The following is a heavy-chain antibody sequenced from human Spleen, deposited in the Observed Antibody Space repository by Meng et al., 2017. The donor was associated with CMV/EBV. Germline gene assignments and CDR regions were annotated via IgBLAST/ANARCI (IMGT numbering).Heavy chain of an antibody. Sequence: GESLKISCAASGFTFSGSAIHWVRQASGKGLEWIGRIRIKANTYATAYTASMKGRFTISRDDSESTAYLQMNSLTTEDTAVYYCARSYDSSGYKFDYWGQGTLVTVSS. J-gene: IGHJ4*02. CDR2: IRIKANTYAT. CDR1: GFTFSGSA. CDR3: ARSYDSSGYKFDY. D-gene: IGHD3-22*01. V-gene: IGHV3-73*01.